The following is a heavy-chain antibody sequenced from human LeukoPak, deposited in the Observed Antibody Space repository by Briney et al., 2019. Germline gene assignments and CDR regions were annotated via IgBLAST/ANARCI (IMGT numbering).Heavy chain of an antibody. V-gene: IGHV3-NL1*01. CDR2: IYSGGST. D-gene: IGHD3-22*01. Sequence: GGSLRLSCAASGFTFSSYGMHWVRQAPGKGLEWVSVIYSGGSTYYADSVKGRFTISRDNSKNTLYLQMNSLRAEDTAVYYCAKHDSSGYSIGFCDYWGQGTLVTVSS. CDR3: AKHDSSGYSIGFCDY. CDR1: GFTFSSYG. J-gene: IGHJ4*02.